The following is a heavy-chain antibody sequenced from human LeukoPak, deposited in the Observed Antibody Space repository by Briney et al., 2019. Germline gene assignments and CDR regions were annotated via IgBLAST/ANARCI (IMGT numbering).Heavy chain of an antibody. CDR3: ARDHRKGRLLWFGELLSWFDP. CDR2: ISSSSSYI. J-gene: IGHJ5*02. V-gene: IGHV3-21*01. D-gene: IGHD3-10*01. Sequence: NSAGSLRLSCAASGFTFSSYSMNWVRPAPGKGLEWVSSISSSSSYIYYADSVKGRFTISRDNAKNSLYLQRNSLRAEDTAVYYCARDHRKGRLLWFGELLSWFDPWGQGTLVTVSS. CDR1: GFTFSSYS.